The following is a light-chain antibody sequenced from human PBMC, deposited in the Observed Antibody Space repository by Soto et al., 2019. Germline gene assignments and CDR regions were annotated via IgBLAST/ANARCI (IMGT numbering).Light chain of an antibody. CDR1: SSDVGTYKY. V-gene: IGLV2-14*01. CDR3: SSYTTSGTYV. J-gene: IGLJ1*01. Sequence: QSVLPQPASVSGSPGQSITISCTGTSSDVGTYKYVSWYQQHPGKAPKLMIYDVSNRPSGVSNRFSGSKSGNTASLTISGLQAEDETDYYCSSYTTSGTYVFGTGTKVTVL. CDR2: DVS.